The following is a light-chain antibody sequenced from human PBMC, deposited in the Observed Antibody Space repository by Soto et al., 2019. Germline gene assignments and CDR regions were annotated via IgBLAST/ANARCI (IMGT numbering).Light chain of an antibody. V-gene: IGKV3-15*01. CDR3: QQYNTWPPLT. J-gene: IGKJ4*01. CDR2: GAS. CDR1: QSVSSH. Sequence: EVVMTQSPASLSVSPGERATLSCRASQSVSSHLAWYQQKPGQAPRLLIYGASTRATGVPARFSGSGSGTEVTPTHSRPQAEDFADYYCQQYNTWPPLTFGGGTKVEIK.